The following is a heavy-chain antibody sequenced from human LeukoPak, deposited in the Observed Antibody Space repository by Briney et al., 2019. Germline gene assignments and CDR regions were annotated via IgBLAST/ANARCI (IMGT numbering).Heavy chain of an antibody. J-gene: IGHJ6*03. CDR3: ARGRRYCSSTSCYHPYYYMDV. D-gene: IGHD2-2*01. CDR1: GGSFSGYY. Sequence: SETLSLTCAVYGGSFSGYYWSWIRQPPGKGLEWIGEINHSGSTNYNPSLKSRVTISVDTSKNQFSLKPSSVTAADKAVYYCARGRRYCSSTSCYHPYYYMDVWGKGTTVTVSS. CDR2: INHSGST. V-gene: IGHV4-34*01.